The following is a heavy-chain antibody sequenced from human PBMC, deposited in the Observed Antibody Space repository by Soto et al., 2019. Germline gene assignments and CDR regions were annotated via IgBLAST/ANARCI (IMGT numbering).Heavy chain of an antibody. CDR2: ISGNGGDK. CDR1: GFTFSSYA. J-gene: IGHJ4*02. V-gene: IGHV3-23*01. Sequence: EVQLLESGGGLVQPGGSLRLSCAASGFTFSSYALNWVRQAPGKGPEWVSAISGNGGDKHYTDSVKGRFTISRDNSKTSLYLQMNSLRAEDTAVYYCAKGFDYWGQGTLVTVSS. CDR3: AKGFDY.